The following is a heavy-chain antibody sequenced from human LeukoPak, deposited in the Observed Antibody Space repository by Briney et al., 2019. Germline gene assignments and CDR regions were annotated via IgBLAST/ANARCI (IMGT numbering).Heavy chain of an antibody. CDR2: ISYDGSNT. CDR3: AKGPYETTMTTLDY. J-gene: IGHJ4*02. V-gene: IGHV3-30-3*01. Sequence: GGSVTLPCAASGFTFSSFAMHWVRQAPGKGLEWVAVISYDGSNTYYADYVKGRFTISRDNSKNTLYLQMNSLRADDTAVYYCAKGPYETTMTTLDYWGQGTLVTVSS. CDR1: GFTFSSFA. D-gene: IGHD4-17*01.